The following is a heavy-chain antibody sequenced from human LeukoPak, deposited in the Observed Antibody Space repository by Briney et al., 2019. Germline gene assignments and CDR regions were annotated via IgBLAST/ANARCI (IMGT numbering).Heavy chain of an antibody. D-gene: IGHD2-2*01. J-gene: IGHJ5*02. CDR2: INPNSGGT. V-gene: IGHV1-2*02. CDR3: ARGYFSSTSCYDWFDP. CDR1: GGTFSSYA. Sequence: ASVKVSCKASGGTFSSYAISWVRQAPGQGLEWMGWINPNSGGTNYAQKFQGRVTMTRDTSISTAYMELSRLRSDDTAVYYCARGYFSSTSCYDWFDPWGQGTLVTVSS.